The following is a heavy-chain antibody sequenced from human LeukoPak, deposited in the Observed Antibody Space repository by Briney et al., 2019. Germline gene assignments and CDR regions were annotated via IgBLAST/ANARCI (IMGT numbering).Heavy chain of an antibody. CDR3: AYSSSWYAGYYGMDV. V-gene: IGHV1-18*04. D-gene: IGHD6-13*01. J-gene: IGHJ6*04. Sequence: GPPVKVSCKASGYTFTSYGISWVRQAPGQGLEWMGWNSAYNGNTNYAQKLQGRVTMTTDTSTSTAYMELRSLRSDDTAVYYCAYSSSWYAGYYGMDVWGKGTTVTVSS. CDR1: GYTFTSYG. CDR2: NSAYNGNT.